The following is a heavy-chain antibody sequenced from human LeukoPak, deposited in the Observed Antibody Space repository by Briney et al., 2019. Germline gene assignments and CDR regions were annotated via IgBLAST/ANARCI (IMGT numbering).Heavy chain of an antibody. D-gene: IGHD6-6*01. CDR1: GFTFSNAW. CDR3: TTEGRPSLYFDY. J-gene: IGHJ4*02. V-gene: IGHV3-15*01. Sequence: GGSLRLSCAASGFTFSNAWMSWVRQAPGKGLEWVGRIKSKTDGGATDYAAPVKGRFTISRDDSKNTLYLQMNSLKTEDTAVYYCTTEGRPSLYFDYWGQGTLVTVSS. CDR2: IKSKTDGGAT.